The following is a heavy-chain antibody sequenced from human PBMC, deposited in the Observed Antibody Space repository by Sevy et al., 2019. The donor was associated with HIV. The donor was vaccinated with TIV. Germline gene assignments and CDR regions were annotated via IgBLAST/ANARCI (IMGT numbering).Heavy chain of an antibody. V-gene: IGHV4-30-4*01. CDR3: ARLNLEWTHKNFDY. Sequence: QLPETLSLTCTVSGGSISSGDYYWSWIRQPPGKGLEWIGYIYYSGSTYYNPSLKSRVTISVDTSKNQFSLKLSSVTAADTAVYYCARLNLEWTHKNFDYWGQGTLVTVSS. CDR2: IYYSGST. D-gene: IGHD3-3*01. J-gene: IGHJ4*02. CDR1: GGSISSGDYY.